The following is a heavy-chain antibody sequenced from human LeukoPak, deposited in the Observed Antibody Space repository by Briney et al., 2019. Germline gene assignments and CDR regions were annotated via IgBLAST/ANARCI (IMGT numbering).Heavy chain of an antibody. V-gene: IGHV3-11*04. CDR3: ARVAGTTIYYYYMDV. D-gene: IGHD1-7*01. J-gene: IGHJ6*03. CDR1: GFTFSDYY. CDR2: ISSSGSTI. Sequence: GGSLRLSCAASGFTFSDYYMSWIRQAPGKGLEWVSYISSSGSTIYYADSVKGRFTISRDNAKNSLYLQMNSLRAEDTAVYYCARVAGTTIYYYYMDVWGKGTTVTVSS.